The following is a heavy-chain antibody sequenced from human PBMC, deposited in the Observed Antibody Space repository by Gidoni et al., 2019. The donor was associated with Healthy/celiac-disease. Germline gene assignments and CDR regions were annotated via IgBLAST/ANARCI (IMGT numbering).Heavy chain of an antibody. V-gene: IGHV3-30*18. CDR1: GFTFSSYC. J-gene: IGHJ6*02. Sequence: QVQLVESGGGVVQPGRSLRLSCAASGFTFSSYCMHWVRQAPGKGLEWVAVISYDGSNKYYADSVKGRFTISRDNSKNTLYLQMNSLRAEDTAVYYCAKAEDIVVVVAATVLGMDVWGQGTTVTVSS. D-gene: IGHD2-15*01. CDR2: ISYDGSNK. CDR3: AKAEDIVVVVAATVLGMDV.